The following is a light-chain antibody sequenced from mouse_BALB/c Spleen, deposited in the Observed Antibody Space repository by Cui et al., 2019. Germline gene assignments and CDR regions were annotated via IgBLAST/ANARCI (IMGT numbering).Light chain of an antibody. CDR1: SSVSY. CDR3: QQWNSKPT. Sequence: QMVPSPSSPISSPAPGEEVTMTGRGSSSVSYINCYQQKPGSSPKPCIYSTSNLASGIPARFGGSGSGTYYSLTISKVEAEDAATYYCQQWNSKPTFGGGTKLEIK. J-gene: IGKJ2*01. V-gene: IGKV4-72*01. CDR2: STS.